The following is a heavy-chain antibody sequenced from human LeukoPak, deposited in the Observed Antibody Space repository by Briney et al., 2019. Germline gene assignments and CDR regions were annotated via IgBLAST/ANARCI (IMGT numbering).Heavy chain of an antibody. J-gene: IGHJ4*02. Sequence: GGSLRLSCVVPGFTFSSNWMNWVRQAPGRGLEWVANINQDGRQKYYVDSVKGRFTISRDDAKNSLYLQMNSLRAEDTAVYYCARVPGSTIDYWGQGILVTVSS. V-gene: IGHV3-7*04. CDR2: INQDGRQK. D-gene: IGHD1-1*01. CDR3: ARVPGSTIDY. CDR1: GFTFSSNW.